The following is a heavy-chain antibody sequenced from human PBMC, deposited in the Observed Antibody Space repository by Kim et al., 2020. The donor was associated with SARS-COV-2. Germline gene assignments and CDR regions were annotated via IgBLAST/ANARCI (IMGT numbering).Heavy chain of an antibody. D-gene: IGHD2-15*01. Sequence: ASVKVSCKASGYTFTSYAMHWVRQAPGQRLEWMGWINAGNGNTKYSQKFQGRVTITRDTSASTAYMELSSLRSEDTAVYYCARDGSGGGSCYDYWGQGTLVTVSS. J-gene: IGHJ4*02. CDR2: INAGNGNT. CDR1: GYTFTSYA. CDR3: ARDGSGGGSCYDY. V-gene: IGHV1-3*01.